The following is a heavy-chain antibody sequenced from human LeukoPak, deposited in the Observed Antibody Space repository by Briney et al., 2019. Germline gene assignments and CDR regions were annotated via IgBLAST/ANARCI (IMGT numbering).Heavy chain of an antibody. J-gene: IGHJ4*02. CDR1: GSSINSGYY. V-gene: IGHV4-38-2*02. CDR2: IYYSGST. CDR3: ARGKTYYYDSSGYYPSDY. D-gene: IGHD3-22*01. Sequence: SETLSLTCTVSGSSINSGYYWGWIRQPPGKGLEWIGSIYYSGSTYYNPSLKSRVTISVDTSKTQFSLKLSSVTAADTAVYYCARGKTYYYDSSGYYPSDYWGQGTLVTVSS.